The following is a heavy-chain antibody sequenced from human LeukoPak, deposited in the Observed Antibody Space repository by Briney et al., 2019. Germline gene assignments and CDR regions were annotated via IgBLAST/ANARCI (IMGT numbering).Heavy chain of an antibody. CDR3: AKGRSSSWYSAFDY. Sequence: GGSLRLSCAASGFTFSSYVMSWVRQAPGKGLEWVSAISGGGGGTYYADSVEGRFTISRDNSKNTLYLQMNSLRADDTAVYYCAKGRSSSWYSAFDYWGQGTLVTVSS. J-gene: IGHJ4*02. CDR1: GFTFSSYV. V-gene: IGHV3-23*01. D-gene: IGHD6-13*01. CDR2: ISGGGGGT.